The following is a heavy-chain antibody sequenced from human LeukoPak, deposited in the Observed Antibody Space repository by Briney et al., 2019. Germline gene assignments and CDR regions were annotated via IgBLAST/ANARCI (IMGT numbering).Heavy chain of an antibody. CDR3: ASSLGSGSYGNWFDP. V-gene: IGHV4-59*01. Sequence: SETLSLTCTVSDGSISSYYWNWIRQPPGKGLEWIGYIYYSGSTNYNPSLKSRVTISVDTSKNQFSLKLSSVTAADTAVYYCASSLGSGSYGNWFDPWGQGTLVTVSS. CDR2: IYYSGST. D-gene: IGHD3-10*01. CDR1: DGSISSYY. J-gene: IGHJ5*02.